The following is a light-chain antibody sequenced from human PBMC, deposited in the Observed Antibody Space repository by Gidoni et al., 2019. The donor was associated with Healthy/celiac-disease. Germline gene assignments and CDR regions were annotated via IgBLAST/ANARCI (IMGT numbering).Light chain of an antibody. CDR2: DAS. V-gene: IGKV3-11*01. CDR3: QQRSNWPLT. Sequence: EIMLTQSPATLSLSPGDRATLPCRARQSVSSYLAWYQTKPGQAPRLLIYDASNRATGIPSRFSGSGSWTDFFLTISSLEPEDFAVYYCQQRSNWPLTFGGGTKVEIK. J-gene: IGKJ4*01. CDR1: QSVSSY.